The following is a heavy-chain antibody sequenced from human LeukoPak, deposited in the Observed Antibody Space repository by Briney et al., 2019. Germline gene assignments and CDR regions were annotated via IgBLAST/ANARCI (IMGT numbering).Heavy chain of an antibody. CDR1: GFTFSSYW. CDR3: ARDRSGYSWLTWRYGMDV. CDR2: IKQDGSEK. D-gene: IGHD6-13*01. J-gene: IGHJ6*02. V-gene: IGHV3-7*01. Sequence: GGSLRLSCAASGFTFSSYWMSWVRQAPGKGLEWVANIKQDGSEKYYVDSVKGRFTISRDNAKNSLYLQMNSLRAEDTAVYYCARDRSGYSWLTWRYGMDVWGQGTTVTVSS.